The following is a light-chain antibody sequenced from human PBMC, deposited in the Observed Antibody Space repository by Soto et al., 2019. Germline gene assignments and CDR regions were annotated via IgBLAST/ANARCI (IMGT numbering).Light chain of an antibody. CDR3: QPYIFYPWT. CDR2: EAS. CDR1: QNIRRW. V-gene: IGKV1-5*03. J-gene: IGKJ1*01. Sequence: DIQMTQSPSTLSASVGDRVTITCRASQNIRRWLAWFQQQPGKAPKLLIYEASTLESAVPSSFSCSGSGTDFIFTISCLQADVFATYVCQPYIFYPWTFGPGTKVEI.